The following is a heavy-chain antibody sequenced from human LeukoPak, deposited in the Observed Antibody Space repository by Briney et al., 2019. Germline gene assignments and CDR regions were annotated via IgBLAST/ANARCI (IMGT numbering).Heavy chain of an antibody. V-gene: IGHV3-48*01. Sequence: PGGSLRLSCAASGFTFSSYSMNWVRQAPGKGLEWVSYISSSSSTIYYADSVKGRFTISRDNAKNSLYLQVNSLRAEDTAVYYCAKTDYDSSGYDRFYYYYMDVWGKGTTVTVSS. D-gene: IGHD3-22*01. J-gene: IGHJ6*03. CDR3: AKTDYDSSGYDRFYYYYMDV. CDR1: GFTFSSYS. CDR2: ISSSSSTI.